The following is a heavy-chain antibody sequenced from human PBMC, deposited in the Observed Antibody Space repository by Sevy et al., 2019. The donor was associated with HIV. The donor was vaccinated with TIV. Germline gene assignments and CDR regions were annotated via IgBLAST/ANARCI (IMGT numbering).Heavy chain of an antibody. Sequence: GGSLRLSCAASGFTFSSYWMSWVRQAPGKGLEWVVNIKQDGSEKYYVDSVKGRFTISRDNAKNSHYLQMNRLRAEDTAVYYCAREIRYSSGPRLYNWFDPWGQGTLVTVSS. V-gene: IGHV3-7*01. D-gene: IGHD6-19*01. J-gene: IGHJ5*02. CDR2: IKQDGSEK. CDR1: GFTFSSYW. CDR3: AREIRYSSGPRLYNWFDP.